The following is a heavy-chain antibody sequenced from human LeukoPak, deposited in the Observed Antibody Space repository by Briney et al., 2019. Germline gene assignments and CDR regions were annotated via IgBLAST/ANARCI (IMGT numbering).Heavy chain of an antibody. Sequence: SETLSLTCAVYGGSFSGYYWSWIRQPPGKGLEWIGEINHSGSTNYNPSLKSRVTISVDTSKNQFSLKLSSVTAADTAVYYCARQSGRFGELSPWGQGTLVTVSS. V-gene: IGHV4-34*01. CDR2: INHSGST. CDR1: GGSFSGYY. D-gene: IGHD3-10*01. J-gene: IGHJ5*02. CDR3: ARQSGRFGELSP.